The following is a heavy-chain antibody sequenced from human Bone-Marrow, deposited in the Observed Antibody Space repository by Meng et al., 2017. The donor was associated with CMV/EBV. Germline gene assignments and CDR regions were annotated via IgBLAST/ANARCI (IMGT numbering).Heavy chain of an antibody. J-gene: IGHJ4*02. CDR3: ARVGPTGPGFYFYY. D-gene: IGHD1-26*01. Sequence: SETLSLTCTVSRGSISDYYWTWIRQPPGKGLEWIGYIYHSGSTNYNPSLKSRLTISVDKSKNQFSLKLGSVTAADTALYYCARVGPTGPGFYFYYWGQGTLVTVSS. V-gene: IGHV4-59*01. CDR2: IYHSGST. CDR1: RGSISDYY.